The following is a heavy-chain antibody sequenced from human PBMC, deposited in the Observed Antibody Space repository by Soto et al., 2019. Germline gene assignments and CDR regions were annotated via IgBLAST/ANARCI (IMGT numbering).Heavy chain of an antibody. D-gene: IGHD3-3*01. Sequence: SETLSLTCTVSGGAISTYYWTWIRQPAGKGLEWIGRIYSSGSTKYNPSLQSRVTMSLDTSNNQFSLRLTSVTAADTAVHYCARGQRFSDWFDPWGQVTLFPIS. V-gene: IGHV4-4*07. CDR2: IYSSGST. J-gene: IGHJ5*02. CDR1: GGAISTYY. CDR3: ARGQRFSDWFDP.